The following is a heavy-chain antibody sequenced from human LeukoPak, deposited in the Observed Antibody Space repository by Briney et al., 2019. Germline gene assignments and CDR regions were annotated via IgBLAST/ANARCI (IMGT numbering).Heavy chain of an antibody. D-gene: IGHD3-22*01. V-gene: IGHV1-2*02. CDR2: INPNSGGT. CDR1: GYTFTGYY. Sequence: GASVKVSCKASGYTFTGYYMHWVRQAPGQGLEWMGWINPNSGGTNYAQKFQGRVTMTRDTSISTAYMELSRLRSDDTAVYYCAQRTSDSSGYYDLFDAFDIWGQGTMVTVSS. J-gene: IGHJ3*02. CDR3: AQRTSDSSGYYDLFDAFDI.